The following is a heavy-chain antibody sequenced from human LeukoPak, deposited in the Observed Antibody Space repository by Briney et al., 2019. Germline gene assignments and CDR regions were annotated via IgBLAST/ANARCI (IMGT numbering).Heavy chain of an antibody. D-gene: IGHD3-22*01. Sequence: PGGSLRLSCAASGFNFSNYAMHWVRQGPGKGLEWVAFIRYDASNKYYADSVKGRFTISRDNSKNMLYLQMNSLRAEDTAVYYCAREKPFYDSSGYYYPIAFDYWGQGTLVTVSS. CDR3: AREKPFYDSSGYYYPIAFDY. CDR1: GFNFSNYA. CDR2: IRYDASNK. J-gene: IGHJ4*02. V-gene: IGHV3-30*02.